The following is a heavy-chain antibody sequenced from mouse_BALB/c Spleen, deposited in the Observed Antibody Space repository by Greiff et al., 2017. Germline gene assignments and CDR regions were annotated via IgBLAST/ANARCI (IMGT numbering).Heavy chain of an antibody. D-gene: IGHD4-1*01. J-gene: IGHJ2*01. CDR2: IRSKSNNYAT. Sequence: EVMLVESGGGLVQPKGSLKLSCAASGFTFNTYAMNWVRQAPGKGLEWVARIRSKSNNYATYYADSVKDRFTISRDDSQSMLYLQMNNLKTEDTAMYYCVRDGTIPFDYWGQGTTLTVSS. CDR3: VRDGTIPFDY. CDR1: GFTFNTYA. V-gene: IGHV10-1*02.